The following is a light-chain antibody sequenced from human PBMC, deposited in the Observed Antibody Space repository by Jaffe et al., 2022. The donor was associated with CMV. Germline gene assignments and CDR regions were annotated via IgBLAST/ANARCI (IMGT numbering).Light chain of an antibody. Sequence: EVVMTQSPATLSVSQGERATLSCRASQSISSNLAWYQHKPGQAPRLLIFRSSTRATGIPARFSGSGSGTEFTLTISSLQSEDFALYYCQQYETWPLTFGGGTKVEIK. V-gene: IGKV3-15*01. CDR3: QQYETWPLT. J-gene: IGKJ4*01. CDR1: QSISSN. CDR2: RSS.